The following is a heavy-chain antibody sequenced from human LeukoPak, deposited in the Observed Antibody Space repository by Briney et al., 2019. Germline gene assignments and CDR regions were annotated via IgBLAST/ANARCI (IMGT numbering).Heavy chain of an antibody. J-gene: IGHJ6*03. Sequence: ASVKVSCKVSEYTLTELSMHWVRQAPGKGLEWMGGFDPEDGETIYAQKFQGRVTMTEDTSTDTAYMELSSLRSEDTAVYYCATDRGYSGRRYYYYMDVWGKGTTVTVSS. V-gene: IGHV1-24*01. D-gene: IGHD1-26*01. CDR2: FDPEDGET. CDR3: ATDRGYSGRRYYYYMDV. CDR1: EYTLTELS.